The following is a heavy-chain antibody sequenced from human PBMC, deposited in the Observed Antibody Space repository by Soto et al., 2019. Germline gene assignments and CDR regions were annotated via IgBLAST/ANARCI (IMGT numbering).Heavy chain of an antibody. CDR1: GFTFSGSA. D-gene: IGHD2-15*01. CDR3: TRQYYCSGGSCYLFDY. J-gene: IGHJ4*02. V-gene: IGHV3-73*01. Sequence: GGSLRLSCAASGFTFSGSAMHWVRQASGKGLEWVGRIRGKANSYATAYAASVKGRFTISRDDSKNTAYLQMNSLKTEDTAVYYCTRQYYCSGGSCYLFDYWGQGTLVTVS. CDR2: IRGKANSYAT.